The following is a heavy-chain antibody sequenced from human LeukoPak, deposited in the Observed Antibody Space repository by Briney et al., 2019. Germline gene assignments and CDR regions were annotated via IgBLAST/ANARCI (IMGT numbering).Heavy chain of an antibody. CDR3: TRHWGTGYYYYYMDV. Sequence: GGSLRLSCAASGFTFSGSAMHWVRQASGKGLEWVGRIRSEANSYATAYAASVKGRFTISRDDSKNTAYLHMNSLKTEDTAVYYCTRHWGTGYYYYYMDVWGKGTTVTVSS. J-gene: IGHJ6*03. CDR2: IRSEANSYAT. V-gene: IGHV3-73*01. D-gene: IGHD7-27*01. CDR1: GFTFSGSA.